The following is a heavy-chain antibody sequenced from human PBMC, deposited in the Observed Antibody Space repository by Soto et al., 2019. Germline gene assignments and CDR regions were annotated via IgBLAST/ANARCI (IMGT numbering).Heavy chain of an antibody. CDR2: INPKTGDT. CDR1: GYTFTDYY. D-gene: IGHD6-6*01. V-gene: IGHV1-2*02. CDR3: VTGDHLVR. J-gene: IGHJ4*02. Sequence: ASVKVSCKTSGYTFTDYYLNWVRQAPGRGLAWVGWINPKTGDTNNAQKLRRMATMTTDTSISTGYMELSGLKSDDTAVYYWVTGDHLVRWGQGTRVTVSS.